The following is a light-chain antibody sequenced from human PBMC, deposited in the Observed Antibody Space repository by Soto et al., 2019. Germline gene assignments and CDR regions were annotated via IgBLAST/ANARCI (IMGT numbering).Light chain of an antibody. J-gene: IGKJ1*01. CDR1: QSVRNS. Sequence: EIVLTQSPATLSLSPGERATLSCRASQSVRNSLAWYHQKPGQAPRLLIYDASNRATGIPGRFSGSGSGTDFTLTISILEPEDFAVYYCQQRSNWPWTFGQGTKVEIK. CDR2: DAS. V-gene: IGKV3-11*01. CDR3: QQRSNWPWT.